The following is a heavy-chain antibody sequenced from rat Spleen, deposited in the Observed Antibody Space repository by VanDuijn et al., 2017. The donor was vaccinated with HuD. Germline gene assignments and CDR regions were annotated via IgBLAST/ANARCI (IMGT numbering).Heavy chain of an antibody. V-gene: IGHV2-34*01. CDR3: ARQDYGGHWFAY. CDR2: MWYDGDT. J-gene: IGHJ3*01. Sequence: QVQLKESGPGLVQPSQTLSLTCTVSGFSLTTYSVSWVRQPSGKGPEWLGKMWYDGDTAFNSVLKSRLTITRDTSKNQVFLKMNSLQTEDTATYYCARQDYGGHWFAYWGQGTLVTVSS. CDR1: GFSLTTYS. D-gene: IGHD1-11*01.